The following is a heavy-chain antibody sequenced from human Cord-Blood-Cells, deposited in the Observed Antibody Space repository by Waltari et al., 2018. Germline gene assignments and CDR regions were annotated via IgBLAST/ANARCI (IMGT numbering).Heavy chain of an antibody. CDR3: ARGGDCSSTSCYYYYYYYMDV. CDR1: GGSISSGGYY. V-gene: IGHV4-31*03. J-gene: IGHJ6*03. D-gene: IGHD2-2*01. CDR2: IYYSGST. Sequence: QVQLQESGPGLVKPSQTLSLTCTVSGGSISSGGYYWSWIRQHPGKGLEWIGYIYYSGSTYYHPSRKSRVTKSVDTSKNQFSLKLSSVTAADTAVYYCARGGDCSSTSCYYYYYYYMDVWGKGTTVTVSS.